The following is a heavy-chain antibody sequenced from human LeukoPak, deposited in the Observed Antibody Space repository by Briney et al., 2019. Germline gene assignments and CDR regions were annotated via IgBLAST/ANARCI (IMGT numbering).Heavy chain of an antibody. CDR3: ARRDNTMIVVGIDY. CDR2: INHSGSN. CDR1: GGTFSGYY. Sequence: PSETLSLTCAVSGGTFSGYYLSWIRQPPGKGLEWIGEINHSGSNNYNPSLKSRVTISVDTSKNQFSLKLSSVTAAETAMYYCARRDNTMIVVGIDYWGQGTLVTVSS. V-gene: IGHV4-34*01. D-gene: IGHD3-22*01. J-gene: IGHJ4*02.